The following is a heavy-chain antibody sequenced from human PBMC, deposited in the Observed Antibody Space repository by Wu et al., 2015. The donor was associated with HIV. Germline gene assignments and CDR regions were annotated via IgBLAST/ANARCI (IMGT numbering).Heavy chain of an antibody. J-gene: IGHJ5*02. V-gene: IGHV1-69*05. Sequence: QVQLVQSGAEVKKPGSSAKVSCKASGGTFSSYAISWVRQAPGQGLEWMGGIIPIFGTANYAQKFQGRVTITTDESTSTAYMELSSLRSEDTAVYYCARGDTMVRGVIGWFDPWGQGTLVTVSS. CDR2: IIPIFGTA. D-gene: IGHD3-10*01. CDR3: ARGDTMVRGVIGWFDP. CDR1: GGTFSSYA.